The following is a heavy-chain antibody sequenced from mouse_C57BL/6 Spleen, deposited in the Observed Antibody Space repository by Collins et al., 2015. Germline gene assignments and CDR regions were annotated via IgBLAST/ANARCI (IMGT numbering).Heavy chain of an antibody. CDR2: ISSGGSYT. CDR3: ARSYYGSPYWYFDV. V-gene: IGHV5-9-4*01. J-gene: IGHJ1*01. D-gene: IGHD1-1*01. Sequence: EVQLVESGGGLVKPGGSLKLSCAASGFTFSSYAMSWVRQSPEKRLEWVAEISSGGSYTYYPDTVTGRFTISRDNAKNTLYLEMSSLRSEDTAMYYCARSYYGSPYWYFDVWGAGTTVTVSS. CDR1: GFTFSSYA.